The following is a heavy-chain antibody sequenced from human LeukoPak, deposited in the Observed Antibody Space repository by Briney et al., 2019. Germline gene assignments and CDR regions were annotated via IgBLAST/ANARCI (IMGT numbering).Heavy chain of an antibody. V-gene: IGHV3-48*04. Sequence: GGSLRLSCAASGFTFSTYSMNWVRRAPGKGLEWVSYISSSPGSISYADSVKGRFTISRDNAKNSLYLQMNSLRAEDTAVYYCARAKDGDYGPGDFWGQGALVTVSS. CDR3: ARAKDGDYGPGDF. D-gene: IGHD4-17*01. J-gene: IGHJ4*02. CDR2: ISSSPGSI. CDR1: GFTFSTYS.